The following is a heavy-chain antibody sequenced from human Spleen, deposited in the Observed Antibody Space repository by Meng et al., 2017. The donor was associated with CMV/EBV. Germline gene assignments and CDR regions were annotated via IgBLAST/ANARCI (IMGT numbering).Heavy chain of an antibody. CDR3: ARVSHQDIVVVVAATQGWLDP. Sequence: YYWGWIRQPPGKGLEWIGSVYYSGSTYYNPSLKSRVTLSVDSSKNQFSLKLSSVTAADTAVYYCARVSHQDIVVVVAATQGWLDPWGQGTLVTVSS. V-gene: IGHV4-39*01. D-gene: IGHD2-15*01. CDR2: VYYSGST. J-gene: IGHJ5*02. CDR1: YY.